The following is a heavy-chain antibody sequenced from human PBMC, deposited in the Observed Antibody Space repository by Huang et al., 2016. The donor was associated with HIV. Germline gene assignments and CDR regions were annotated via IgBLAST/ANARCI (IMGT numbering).Heavy chain of an antibody. D-gene: IGHD5-12*01. CDR3: ARDLWLRDLYYYYYMDV. J-gene: IGHJ6*03. CDR1: RFTFSNYA. Sequence: QVQLVESGGGVVQPGRSLRLSCAASRFTFSNYAMHWVRQAPGKGLEGVAVKSYDGRNKYYADSVKGRFTISRDNSKNTLYLQMNSLRAEDTAVYYCARDLWLRDLYYYYYMDVWGKGTTVTVSS. V-gene: IGHV3-30*04. CDR2: KSYDGRNK.